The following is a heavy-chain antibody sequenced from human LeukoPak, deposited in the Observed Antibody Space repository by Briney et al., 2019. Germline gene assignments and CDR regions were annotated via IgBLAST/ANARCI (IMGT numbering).Heavy chain of an antibody. CDR1: GFAFRSYW. CDR3: ARAGRDYYDSSGYYTRDDAFDI. D-gene: IGHD3-22*01. Sequence: PGGSLRLSCAASGFAFRSYWMHWVRQAPGKGLVWVSRINSDGNNIKYADPVKGRFTISRDNAKNTLYLQMNNLSAEDTAVYYCARAGRDYYDSSGYYTRDDAFDIWGQGTMVTVSS. CDR2: INSDGNNI. V-gene: IGHV3-74*01. J-gene: IGHJ3*02.